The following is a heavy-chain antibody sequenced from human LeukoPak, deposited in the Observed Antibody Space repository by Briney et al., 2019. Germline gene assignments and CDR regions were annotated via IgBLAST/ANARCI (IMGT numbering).Heavy chain of an antibody. J-gene: IGHJ4*02. D-gene: IGHD3-22*01. CDR2: INAGNGNT. V-gene: IGHV1-3*01. Sequence: EASVKVSCKASGYTFTSYAMHWVRQAPGQRLEWMGWINAGNGNTKYSQKFQGRDTITRDTSASTAYMELSSLRSEDTAVYYCARVGGGDSSGYYSYWGQGTLVTVSS. CDR1: GYTFTSYA. CDR3: ARVGGGDSSGYYSY.